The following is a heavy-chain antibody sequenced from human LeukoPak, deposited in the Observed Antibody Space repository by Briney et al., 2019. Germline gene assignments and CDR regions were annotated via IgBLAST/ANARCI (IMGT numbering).Heavy chain of an antibody. Sequence: SETLSLTCTVSGGSISSYYWSWIRQAPGKGLEWIGYIYYSGSTNYNPSLKSRVTISVDTSKNQFSLKLSSVTAADTAVYYCARGDYDYGDYHWFDPWGQGTLVTVSS. CDR1: GGSISSYY. V-gene: IGHV4-59*01. CDR2: IYYSGST. CDR3: ARGDYDYGDYHWFDP. J-gene: IGHJ5*02. D-gene: IGHD4-17*01.